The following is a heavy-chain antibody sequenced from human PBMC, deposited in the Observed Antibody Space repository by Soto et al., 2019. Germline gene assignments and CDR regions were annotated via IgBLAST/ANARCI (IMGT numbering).Heavy chain of an antibody. CDR1: GSTFSSYA. CDR3: AKDILTGYSTIHPPPYPLFLDY. V-gene: IGHV3-23*01. CDR2: ISGSGGST. D-gene: IGHD3-9*01. J-gene: IGHJ4*02. Sequence: PGGSLRLSCAASGSTFSSYAMSWVRQAPGKGLEWVSAISGSGGSTYYADSVKGRFTISRDNSKNTLYLQMNSLRAEDTAVYYCAKDILTGYSTIHPPPYPLFLDYWGQGTLVTVSS.